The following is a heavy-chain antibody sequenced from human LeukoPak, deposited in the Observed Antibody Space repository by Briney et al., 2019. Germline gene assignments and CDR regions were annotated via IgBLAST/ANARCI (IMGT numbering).Heavy chain of an antibody. Sequence: PGGSLRLSCAASGFTFSAYAMNWVRQAPGKGLEWVSAISGSGGSTYYADSVKGRFTISRDNSRNTLYLQMSSLRAKDTAVYYCAKDRYYVSGSYYHDAFDIWGQGTMVTVSS. J-gene: IGHJ3*02. CDR2: ISGSGGST. D-gene: IGHD3-10*01. CDR1: GFTFSAYA. CDR3: AKDRYYVSGSYYHDAFDI. V-gene: IGHV3-23*01.